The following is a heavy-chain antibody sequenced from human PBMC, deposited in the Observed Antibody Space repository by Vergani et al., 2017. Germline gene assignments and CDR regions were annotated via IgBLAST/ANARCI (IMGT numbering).Heavy chain of an antibody. CDR3: ASIARAPTRRNPPPDY. Sequence: QVQLQEWGAGLLKPSATLSLTCGVSGWSFSDYYWSWIRQAPGMGLEWIGEVNHGGSTNYNPSLKSRVSISVDTSKNQFSLQLTSVTAADSALYFCASIARAPTRRNPPPDYWGQGILVTVSS. D-gene: IGHD3-16*02. V-gene: IGHV4-34*01. CDR1: GWSFSDYY. J-gene: IGHJ4*02. CDR2: VNHGGST.